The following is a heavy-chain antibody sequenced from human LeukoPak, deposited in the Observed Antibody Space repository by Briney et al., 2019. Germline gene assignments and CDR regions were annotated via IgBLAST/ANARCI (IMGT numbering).Heavy chain of an antibody. CDR2: INPTSGST. V-gene: IGHV1-46*01. Sequence: ASVKVSCKASGYTFISYYMHWVRQAPGQGLEWMGLINPTSGSTGYAQKFQGRVTMTRDMSTSTDYMELSSLRSEDTAIYYCARGNSVGDNAGWFDPWGQGTLVTVSS. J-gene: IGHJ5*02. D-gene: IGHD1-26*01. CDR1: GYTFISYY. CDR3: ARGNSVGDNAGWFDP.